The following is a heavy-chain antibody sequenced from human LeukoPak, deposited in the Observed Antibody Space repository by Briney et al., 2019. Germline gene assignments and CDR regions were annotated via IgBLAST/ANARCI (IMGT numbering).Heavy chain of an antibody. V-gene: IGHV3-21*01. Sequence: GGSLRLSRAASGFTFSSYSMNWVRQAPGKGLEGVSSISSSSSYIYCADSVEGRFTISRDNAKNSLYLQINSLRAEDTAVYYCARTKVKNVVVPAATLDYWGQGTLVTVSS. CDR2: ISSSSSYI. CDR1: GFTFSSYS. D-gene: IGHD2-2*01. CDR3: ARTKVKNVVVPAATLDY. J-gene: IGHJ4*02.